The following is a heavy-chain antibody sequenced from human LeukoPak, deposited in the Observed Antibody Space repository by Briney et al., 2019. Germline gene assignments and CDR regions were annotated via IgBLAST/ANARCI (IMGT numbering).Heavy chain of an antibody. Sequence: PGGSLRLSCAASGFTFSDYAMIWVRQAPGKGLEWVSSISSSGRYIYYADSVKGRFTISRDSAQNSLYLQMNSLRAEDTAVYCCARGPKETHFDYWGQGTLVTVSS. CDR1: GFTFSDYA. J-gene: IGHJ4*02. CDR3: ARGPKETHFDY. V-gene: IGHV3-21*01. CDR2: ISSSGRYI. D-gene: IGHD4-23*01.